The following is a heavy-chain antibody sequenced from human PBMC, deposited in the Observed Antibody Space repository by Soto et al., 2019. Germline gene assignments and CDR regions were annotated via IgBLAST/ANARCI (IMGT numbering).Heavy chain of an antibody. Sequence: GGSLRLSCAASGFAFSSYAMSWVRQAPGKGLEWVSAISVSGGITYYADSVKGRFTISRDNSKNTLFLQMNSLRAEDTAVYYCAKNGQYCSSTSCYAGPNWFDPWGQGTLVTVSS. D-gene: IGHD2-2*01. V-gene: IGHV3-23*01. CDR1: GFAFSSYA. J-gene: IGHJ5*02. CDR3: AKNGQYCSSTSCYAGPNWFDP. CDR2: ISVSGGIT.